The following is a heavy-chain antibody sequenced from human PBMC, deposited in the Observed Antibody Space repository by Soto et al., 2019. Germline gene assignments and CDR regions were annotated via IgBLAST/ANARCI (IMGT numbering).Heavy chain of an antibody. CDR1: GFNFSSYA. CDR3: AKELIFGVVMVDY. CDR2: ISGSGGST. J-gene: IGHJ4*02. V-gene: IGHV3-23*01. Sequence: PGGSMRLSCAASGFNFSSYAMSWVRQATGKGLEWVSAISGSGGSTYYADSVKGRFTISRDNSKNTLYLQMNSLRAEDTAVYYCAKELIFGVVMVDYWGQGTLVTVSS. D-gene: IGHD3-3*01.